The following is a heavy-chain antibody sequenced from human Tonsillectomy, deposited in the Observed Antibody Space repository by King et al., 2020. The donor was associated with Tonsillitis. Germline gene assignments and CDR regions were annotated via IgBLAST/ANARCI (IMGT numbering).Heavy chain of an antibody. D-gene: IGHD3-10*01. CDR3: AKEDYCSCPFEY. V-gene: IGHV3-30*02. CDR1: GFRFTDYA. CDR2: LQFDGSLQ. J-gene: IGHJ4*02. Sequence: VQLVESGGGVVQPGGSLRLSCAASGFRFTDYAMHWVRQAPGKGLEWVAFLQFDGSLQYYADSVEGRFSISRDNSRNTLYLQMNTLRVEDTAVYYCAKEDYCSCPFEYWGQGTLVTVSS.